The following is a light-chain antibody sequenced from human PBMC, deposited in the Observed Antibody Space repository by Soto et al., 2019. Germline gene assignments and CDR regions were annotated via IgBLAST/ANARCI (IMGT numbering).Light chain of an antibody. CDR3: QHYGGSPLT. V-gene: IGKV3-20*01. J-gene: IGKJ5*01. CDR1: QSVSTSY. CDR2: GTS. Sequence: EIVLTQSPGALSLSPGEGAVVSCRASQSVSTSYLAWYQQKPGQAPRLLIYGTSGRATGIPDRFSGAGSGTDFTLTISRLEPEDFAVYYCQHYGGSPLTFGQGTRLEIK.